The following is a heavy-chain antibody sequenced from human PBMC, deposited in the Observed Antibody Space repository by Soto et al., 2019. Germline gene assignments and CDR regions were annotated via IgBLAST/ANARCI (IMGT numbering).Heavy chain of an antibody. J-gene: IGHJ4*02. V-gene: IGHV4-31*03. Sequence: LSLTCTVSGGSISIGDYYWSWIRQHPGKGLEWIGYIYYSGSTYYNPSLKSRLSISVDTSKNQFSLKLSSVTAADTAEYYCARCHLRRPPSYWGQGTLVTVSS. CDR1: GGSISIGDYY. D-gene: IGHD4-17*01. CDR3: ARCHLRRPPSY. CDR2: IYYSGST.